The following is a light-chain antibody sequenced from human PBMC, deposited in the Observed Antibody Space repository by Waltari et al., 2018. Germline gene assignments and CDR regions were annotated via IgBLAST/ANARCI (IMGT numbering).Light chain of an antibody. Sequence: ILLTQSPASLAVSLGGRATTNCTSSQGGSSTTNNKNYLAWYQQKPGPPPKLLICWASIRESGVPDRFSGSGSGTDFTLTISSLQAEDVAVYYCQQYYSTPPTFGQGTKVEIK. CDR1: QGGSSTTNNKNY. CDR3: QQYYSTPPT. V-gene: IGKV4-1*01. J-gene: IGKJ1*01. CDR2: WAS.